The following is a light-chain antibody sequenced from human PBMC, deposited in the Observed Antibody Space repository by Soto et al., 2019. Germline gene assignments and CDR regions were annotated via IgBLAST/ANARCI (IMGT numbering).Light chain of an antibody. CDR2: DVY. CDR1: SIGGFNY. Sequence: QSVLTQPRSVSGSPGQSVTISCTGSSIGGFNYVSWYQQHPGKAPRVVIYDVYKRPSGVPDRFSGSKSGNTASLTISGLQADDEADYYCCTYAGIYTYVFGSGTKVT. V-gene: IGLV2-11*01. J-gene: IGLJ1*01. CDR3: CTYAGIYTYV.